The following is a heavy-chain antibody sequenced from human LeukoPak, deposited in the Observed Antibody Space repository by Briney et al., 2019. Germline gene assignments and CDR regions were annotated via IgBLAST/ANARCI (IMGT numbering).Heavy chain of an antibody. V-gene: IGHV3-15*01. CDR2: IKSKTDGGTT. CDR3: TTARGYSYGSSYFDY. CDR1: GFTFSNAW. Sequence: GGSLRLSCAASGFTFSNAWMSWVRQAPGKGLEWVGRIKSKTDGGTTDYAAPVKGRFTISRDDSKNTLYLQMNSLKTEDTAVYYCTTARGYSYGSSYFDYWGQGTLVTVS. J-gene: IGHJ4*02. D-gene: IGHD5-18*01.